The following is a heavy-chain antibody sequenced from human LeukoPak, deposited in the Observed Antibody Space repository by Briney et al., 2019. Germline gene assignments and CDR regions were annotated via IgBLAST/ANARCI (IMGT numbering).Heavy chain of an antibody. D-gene: IGHD2/OR15-2a*01. J-gene: IGHJ3*02. CDR3: AKASFHHAFDI. CDR1: GFTFSNYA. CDR2: ISGSGDST. V-gene: IGHV3-23*01. Sequence: GGSLRLSCAASGFTFSNYAMSWVRQAPGKGLEWVSAISGSGDSTYYTDSVKGRFTFSRDNSENTLYLEMNSLRVEDTAVYYCAKASFHHAFDIWGQGTMVTVSS.